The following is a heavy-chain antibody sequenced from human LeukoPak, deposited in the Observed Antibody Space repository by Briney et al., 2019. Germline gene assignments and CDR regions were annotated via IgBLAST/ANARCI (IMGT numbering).Heavy chain of an antibody. D-gene: IGHD3-9*01. CDR3: AREMTGGGDY. CDR2: ISSSSDTI. J-gene: IGHJ4*02. CDR1: GFTFSTYS. Sequence: GGSLRLSCAASGFTFSTYSMNWVRQAAGKGLEWVSYISSSSDTIYYADSVKGRFTISRDNAKNSLYLQMNSLRDEDTAVYYCAREMTGGGDYWGQGTLVTVSS. V-gene: IGHV3-48*02.